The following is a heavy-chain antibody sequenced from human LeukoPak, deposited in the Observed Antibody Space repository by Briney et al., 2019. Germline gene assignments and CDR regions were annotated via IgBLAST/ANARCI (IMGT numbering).Heavy chain of an antibody. CDR2: IYYSGTT. CDR3: ARRSSEQTFDY. J-gene: IGHJ4*02. CDR1: GGSITTYF. Sequence: SETLSLTCSVSGGSITTYFWSWIRQPPGKGLEWLAYIYYSGTTNYNPSLKSRVTISVDTSKNQFSLKLTSVTAADTAVYYCARRSSEQTFDYWGQGTLVTVSS. D-gene: IGHD3-10*01. V-gene: IGHV4-59*01.